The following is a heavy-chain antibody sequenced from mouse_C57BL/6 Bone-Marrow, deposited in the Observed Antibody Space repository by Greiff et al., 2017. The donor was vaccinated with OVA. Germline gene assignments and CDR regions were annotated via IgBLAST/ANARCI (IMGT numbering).Heavy chain of an antibody. CDR3: ARFCVHYAMDY. Sequence: QVQLKQPGAELVMPGASVTLSCKASGYTFTSYWMHWVKQRPGQGLEWIGEIDPSDSYTNDNQQFKGKSTLTVDKSSSTAYMQLSSLTSEDSAVYYCARFCVHYAMDYWGQGTSVTVSA. CDR1: GYTFTSYW. CDR2: IDPSDSYT. V-gene: IGHV1-69*01. J-gene: IGHJ4*01.